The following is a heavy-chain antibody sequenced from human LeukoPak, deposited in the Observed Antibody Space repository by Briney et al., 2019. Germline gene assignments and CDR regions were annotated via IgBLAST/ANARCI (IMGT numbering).Heavy chain of an antibody. D-gene: IGHD2-15*01. CDR3: ARVAASGLGRDSYYFDY. J-gene: IGHJ4*02. CDR1: GGSFSGYY. V-gene: IGHV4-34*01. CDR2: INHSGST. Sequence: SETLSLTCAVYGGSFSGYYWSWIRQPPGKGLEWIGEINHSGSTNYSPSLKSRVTISVDTSKNQFSLKLSSVTAADTAVYYCARVAASGLGRDSYYFDYWGQGTLVTVSS.